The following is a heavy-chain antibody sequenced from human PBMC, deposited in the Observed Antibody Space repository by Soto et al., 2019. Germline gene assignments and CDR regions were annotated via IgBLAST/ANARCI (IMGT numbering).Heavy chain of an antibody. CDR1: GGSISSYY. CDR3: ARVSFLRNWFDP. V-gene: IGHV4-59*01. J-gene: IGHJ5*02. Sequence: SETLSLTCTVSGGSISSYYWSWIRQPPGKGLEWIGYIYYSGSTNYNPSLKSRVTISVDTSKNQFSLKLSSVTAADTAVYCCARVSFLRNWFDPWGQGTLVTVSS. CDR2: IYYSGST.